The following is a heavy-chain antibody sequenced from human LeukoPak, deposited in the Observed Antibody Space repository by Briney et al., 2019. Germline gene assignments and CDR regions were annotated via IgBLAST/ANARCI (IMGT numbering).Heavy chain of an antibody. J-gene: IGHJ4*02. CDR3: ATESIGRHYDY. CDR1: GFSFSSYG. Sequence: GGSLRLSCAASGFSFSSYGFNWVRQAPGKGPEWVSSIGPTGTDTYHADSVKGRFTISRDNAKNSLYLQMDSLRAEDTAVYYCATESIGRHYDYWGQGTLLTVSS. D-gene: IGHD3-3*02. V-gene: IGHV3-21*01. CDR2: IGPTGTDT.